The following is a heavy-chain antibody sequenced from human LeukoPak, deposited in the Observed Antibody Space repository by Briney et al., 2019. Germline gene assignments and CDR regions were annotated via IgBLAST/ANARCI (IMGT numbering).Heavy chain of an antibody. V-gene: IGHV1-2*02. CDR1: GYTFTGYY. CDR3: ARHLYYDSSGLDY. CDR2: INPNSGGT. J-gene: IGHJ4*02. D-gene: IGHD3-22*01. Sequence: ASVKVSCKASGYTFTGYYMHWVRQAPGRGLEWMGWINPNSGGTNYAQKFQGRVTMTRDTSISTAYMELSRLRSDDTAVYYCARHLYYDSSGLDYWGQGTLVTVSS.